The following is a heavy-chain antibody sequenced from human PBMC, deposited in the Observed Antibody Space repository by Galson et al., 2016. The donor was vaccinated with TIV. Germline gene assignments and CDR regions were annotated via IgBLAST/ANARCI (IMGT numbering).Heavy chain of an antibody. CDR2: INPIFGTA. CDR3: ARGRGYSFGSGSSYFDY. J-gene: IGHJ4*02. Sequence: SVKVSCKASGGIFSNFVISWVRQAPGQGLEWMGSINPIFGTANYAQKFQGRVTITADTSTSIFYMDLSSLRSEDTAIYYCARGRGYSFGSGSSYFDYWGQGGLVTVSS. CDR1: GGIFSNFV. D-gene: IGHD3-10*01. V-gene: IGHV1-69*06.